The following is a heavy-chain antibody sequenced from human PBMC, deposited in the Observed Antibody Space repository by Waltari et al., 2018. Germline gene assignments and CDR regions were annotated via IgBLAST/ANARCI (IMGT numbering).Heavy chain of an antibody. CDR2: INTDGSST. D-gene: IGHD3-3*02. CDR1: GFTYSSYW. V-gene: IGHV3-74*01. J-gene: IGHJ6*02. Sequence: EVQLVESGGGLVQPGGSLRLSCAASGFTYSSYWMQGVRQGPGKGLVWVARINTDGSSTKYADSVKGRFTISRDNAKKTLYLQMNSLRAEETAVYYCARGSFLEWLGGMDVWGQGTTVTVS. CDR3: ARGSFLEWLGGMDV.